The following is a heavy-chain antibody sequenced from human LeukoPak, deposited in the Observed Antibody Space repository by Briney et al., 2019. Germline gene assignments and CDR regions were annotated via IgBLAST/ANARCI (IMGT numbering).Heavy chain of an antibody. CDR3: AKDYYAESGYFDY. Sequence: GRSLRLSCAASGFTFSSYGMHWVRQAPGKGLEWVAVISYDGSNKYYADSVKGRFTISRDNAKNSLYLQMNSLRAEDMALYYCAKDYYAESGYFDYWGQGTLVTVSS. CDR2: ISYDGSNK. CDR1: GFTFSSYG. V-gene: IGHV3-30*18. D-gene: IGHD3-10*01. J-gene: IGHJ4*02.